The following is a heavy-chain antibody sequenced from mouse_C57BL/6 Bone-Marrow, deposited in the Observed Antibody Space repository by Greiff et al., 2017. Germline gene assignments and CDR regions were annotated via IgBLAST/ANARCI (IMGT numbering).Heavy chain of an antibody. CDR2: IWTGGGT. CDR3: ARIYGTSYYYAMDY. D-gene: IGHD1-1*01. V-gene: IGHV2-9-1*01. CDR1: GFSLTSYA. J-gene: IGHJ4*01. Sequence: VKLMESGPGLVAPSQSLSITCTVSGFSLTSYAISWVRQPPGKGLEWLGVIWTGGGTNYNSALKSRLSISKDNSKSQVFLKMNSLQTDDTARYYCARIYGTSYYYAMDYWGRGTSVTVSS.